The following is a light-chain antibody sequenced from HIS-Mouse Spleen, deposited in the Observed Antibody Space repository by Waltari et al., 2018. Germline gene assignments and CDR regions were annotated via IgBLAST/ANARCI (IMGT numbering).Light chain of an antibody. CDR2: DVS. CDR3: SSHTSSSTLVV. J-gene: IGLJ2*01. CDR1: SSDVGGYNH. V-gene: IGLV2-14*03. Sequence: QSALTQPASVSGSPGQSITISCTGTSSDVGGYNHVSWYQQHPGKAPKLMIYDVSNRPSGVSNRFSGSKSGNTASLTISGLQAEDEADYYCSSHTSSSTLVVFGGGTKLTVL.